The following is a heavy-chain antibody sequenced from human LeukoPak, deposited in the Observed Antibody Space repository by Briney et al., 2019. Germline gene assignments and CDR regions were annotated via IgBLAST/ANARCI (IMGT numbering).Heavy chain of an antibody. D-gene: IGHD4-17*01. CDR2: IYYSGST. CDR3: AREVTTTRALYYYYMDV. V-gene: IGHV4-39*07. CDR1: GGSISSSSYY. J-gene: IGHJ6*03. Sequence: SETLSLTCTVSGGSISSSSYYWGWIRQPPGKGLEWIGSIYYSGSTYYNPSLKSRVTISVDTSKNQFSLKLSSVTAADTAVYYCAREVTTTRALYYYYMDVWGKGTTVTVSS.